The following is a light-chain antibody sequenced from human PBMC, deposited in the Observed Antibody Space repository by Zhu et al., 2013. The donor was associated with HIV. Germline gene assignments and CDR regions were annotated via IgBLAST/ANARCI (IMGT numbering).Light chain of an antibody. CDR2: TTS. J-gene: IGKJ1*01. CDR3: QQAHNFPRT. V-gene: IGKV1-12*01. Sequence: DIQMTQSPSSVSASVGDRVTITCRASQDIRSALGWYQQKPGRAPKLLIYTTSSLFLGVPSRFSASGSGTDFTLTISDLQPEDFATYYCQQAHNFPRTFGQGTKVEIK. CDR1: QDIRSA.